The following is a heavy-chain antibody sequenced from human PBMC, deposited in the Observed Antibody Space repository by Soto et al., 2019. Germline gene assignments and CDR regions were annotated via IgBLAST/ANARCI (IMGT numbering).Heavy chain of an antibody. D-gene: IGHD3-16*02. Sequence: PSETLSLTCTVSGGSISSGDYYWSWIRQPPGKGLEWIGYIYYSGSTYYNPSLKSRGTMSVDTSKNQLSLKLSSVTAADTALYYCARGPRSRHLSSLFFQHWGQGTLVTVSS. CDR1: GGSISSGDYY. J-gene: IGHJ1*01. V-gene: IGHV4-30-4*01. CDR3: ARGPRSRHLSSLFFQH. CDR2: IYYSGST.